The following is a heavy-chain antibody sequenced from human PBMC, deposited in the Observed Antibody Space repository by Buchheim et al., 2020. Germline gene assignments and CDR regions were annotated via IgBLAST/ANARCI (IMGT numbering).Heavy chain of an antibody. V-gene: IGHV3-66*02. CDR1: GFTVSSNY. J-gene: IGHJ4*02. Sequence: EVQLVESGGGLVQPGGSLRLSCAASGFTVSSNYMSWVRQAPGKGLEWVSLIYSGGSTYYAASVKGRFTISRDNSKNTLYLQMNSLRAEDTAVYYCASSLWWELRPGGYWGQGTL. CDR3: ASSLWWELRPGGY. CDR2: IYSGGST. D-gene: IGHD2-15*01.